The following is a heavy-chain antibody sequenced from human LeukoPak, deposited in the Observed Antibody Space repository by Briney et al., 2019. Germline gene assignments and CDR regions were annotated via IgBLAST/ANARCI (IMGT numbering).Heavy chain of an antibody. CDR1: GGSISSYY. D-gene: IGHD6-6*01. CDR3: ASRTPSIAALLGYYYMDV. J-gene: IGHJ6*03. V-gene: IGHV4-4*07. CDR2: IYTSGST. Sequence: SETLSLTCTVSGGSISSYYWSWIRQPAGKGLEWIGRIYTSGSTNYNPSLKSRVTISVDTSKNQFSLKLSSLTAADTAVYYCASRTPSIAALLGYYYMDVWGKGTTVTVSS.